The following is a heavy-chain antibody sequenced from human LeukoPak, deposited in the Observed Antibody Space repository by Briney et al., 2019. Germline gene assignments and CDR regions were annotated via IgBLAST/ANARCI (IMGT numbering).Heavy chain of an antibody. J-gene: IGHJ6*03. Sequence: GGSLRLSRVASGFTLSSYWMSWVRQARGKGLEWVAYIKQDGSEKYYVDSLRDRFTISRDNAKNSLYLQMNSLRAEDTALYYCARDPFTRLYCTNGVCYTRGYMDVWGKGTTVTVSS. D-gene: IGHD2-8*01. CDR1: GFTLSSYW. CDR2: IKQDGSEK. V-gene: IGHV3-7*01. CDR3: ARDPFTRLYCTNGVCYTRGYMDV.